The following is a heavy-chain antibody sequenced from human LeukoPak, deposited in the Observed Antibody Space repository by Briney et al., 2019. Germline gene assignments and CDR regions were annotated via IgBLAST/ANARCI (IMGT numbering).Heavy chain of an antibody. J-gene: IGHJ5*02. CDR3: ARGVSYGSGSYIGDP. Sequence: GGSLRLPCAASGFTVSTTYMSWVRQAPGKGLEWVSVIYSGGSTYYADSVKGRFTISRDNSKNTFYLQMNSLRAEDTAVYYCARGVSYGSGSYIGDPWGQGTLVTVSS. D-gene: IGHD3-10*01. CDR1: GFTVSTTY. V-gene: IGHV3-53*01. CDR2: IYSGGST.